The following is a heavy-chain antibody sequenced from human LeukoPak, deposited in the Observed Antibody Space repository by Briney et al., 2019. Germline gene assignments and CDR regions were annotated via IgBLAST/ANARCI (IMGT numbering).Heavy chain of an antibody. Sequence: PGGSLRLSCAASGFTFSSYWMHWVRQAPGKGLVWVSRINNDGSSTNYAGSVKGRFTISRDNAKNTLYLQMNSLRAEDTAVYYCARGASPNAFDIWGQGTMVTVSS. CDR2: INNDGSST. J-gene: IGHJ3*02. V-gene: IGHV3-74*01. CDR1: GFTFSSYW. CDR3: ARGASPNAFDI.